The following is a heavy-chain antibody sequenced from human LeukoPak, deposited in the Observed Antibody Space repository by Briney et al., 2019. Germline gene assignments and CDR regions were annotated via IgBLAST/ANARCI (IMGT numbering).Heavy chain of an antibody. CDR1: AFTVSTNY. D-gene: IGHD3-3*01. Sequence: GGSLRLSCAASAFTVSTNYMSWVRQAPGKGLEWVSVISSGGDTYYADSVKGRFTVSRDNCKNTLYLQMNRLRAEDMAVYYCWRGGYDITYWGQGTLVTVSS. CDR3: WRGGYDITY. CDR2: ISSGGDT. J-gene: IGHJ4*02. V-gene: IGHV3-53*01.